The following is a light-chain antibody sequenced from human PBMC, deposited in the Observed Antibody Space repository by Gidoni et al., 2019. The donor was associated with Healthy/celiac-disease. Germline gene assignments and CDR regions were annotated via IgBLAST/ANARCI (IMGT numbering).Light chain of an antibody. J-gene: IGLJ2*01. V-gene: IGLV3-19*01. Sequence: SSELTQYPAFSVALGQTVRITCQGDSLRSYYASWYQQKPGQAPVLVIYGKNNRPSGIPDRVYGSSSGNTAAVTITGAQAEDEADYYWNSRDSSGNHVVFGGGTKLTVL. CDR3: NSRDSSGNHVV. CDR1: SLRSYY. CDR2: GKN.